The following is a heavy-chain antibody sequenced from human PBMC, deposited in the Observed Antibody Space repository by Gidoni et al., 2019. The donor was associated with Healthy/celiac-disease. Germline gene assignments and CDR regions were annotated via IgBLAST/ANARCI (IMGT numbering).Heavy chain of an antibody. CDR1: GGSISSSSYY. Sequence: QLQLQESGPGLVKPSETLSLTRTVSGGSISSSSYYWGWIRQPPGKGLGWIGSIYYSGSTYYNPSLKSRVTISVDTSKNQFSLKLSSVTAADTAVYYCARRASSLFDYWGQGTLVTVSS. CDR2: IYYSGST. V-gene: IGHV4-39*01. D-gene: IGHD3-16*01. J-gene: IGHJ4*02. CDR3: ARRASSLFDY.